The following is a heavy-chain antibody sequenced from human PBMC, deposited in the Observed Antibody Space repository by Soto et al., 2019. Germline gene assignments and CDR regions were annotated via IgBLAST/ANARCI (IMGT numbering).Heavy chain of an antibody. CDR1: GGSISSYY. D-gene: IGHD1-7*01. V-gene: IGHV4-59*08. Sequence: PSETLSLTCTVSGGSISSYYWSWIRQPPGKGLEWIGYIYYSGSTNYNPSLKSRVTISVDTSKNQFSLKLSSVTAADTAVYYCARHRIRTGTTSWFDPWGQGTLVTVSS. CDR2: IYYSGST. CDR3: ARHRIRTGTTSWFDP. J-gene: IGHJ5*02.